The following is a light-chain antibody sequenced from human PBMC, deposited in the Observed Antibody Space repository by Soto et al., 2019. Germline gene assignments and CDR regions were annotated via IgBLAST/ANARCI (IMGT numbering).Light chain of an antibody. CDR1: NIGSKS. CDR3: QVWDSSSDHL. Sequence: SYELTQPPSVSVAPGQTARITCGGNNIGSKSVHWYQQKPGQAPVLVVYDDSDRHSGIPERFSGSNSGNTATLTISRVEDGDEADYYCQVWDSSSDHLFGGGTKLTVL. J-gene: IGLJ2*01. V-gene: IGLV3-21*02. CDR2: DDS.